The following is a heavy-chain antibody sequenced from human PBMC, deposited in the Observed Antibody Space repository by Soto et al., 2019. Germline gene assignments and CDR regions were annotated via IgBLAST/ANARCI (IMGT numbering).Heavy chain of an antibody. Sequence: QVQLVQSGAEVKKPGASVKVSCKASGYPFTTYGISWVRQAPGQGLEWMGWLSTYNGNRNYAQKFQGRVTMTTDTSTSTAFIELRSLRADDTAVYYCARDQILTGMDVWGQGTTVTVSS. D-gene: IGHD2-15*01. CDR3: ARDQILTGMDV. V-gene: IGHV1-18*04. CDR1: GYPFTTYG. J-gene: IGHJ6*02. CDR2: LSTYNGNR.